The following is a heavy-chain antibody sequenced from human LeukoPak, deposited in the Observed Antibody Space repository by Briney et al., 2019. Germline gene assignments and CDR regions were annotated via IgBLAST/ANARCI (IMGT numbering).Heavy chain of an antibody. CDR2: INPNSGGT. D-gene: IGHD3-3*01. J-gene: IGHJ4*02. CDR3: ARGVYYDYFGPTYYFDY. CDR1: GYTFTGYY. Sequence: GASVKVSCKASGYTFTGYYMHWVRQAPGQGLEWMGWINPNSGGTNYAQKFQGRVTMTRDTSISTAYMELSRLRSDDTAVYYCARGVYYDYFGPTYYFDYWGQGTLVTVSS. V-gene: IGHV1-2*02.